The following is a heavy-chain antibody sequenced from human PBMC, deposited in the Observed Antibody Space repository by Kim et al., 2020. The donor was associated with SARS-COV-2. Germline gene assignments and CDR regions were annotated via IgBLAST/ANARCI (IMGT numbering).Heavy chain of an antibody. J-gene: IGHJ4*02. CDR3: ATELKYYDFWSGYYNY. D-gene: IGHD3-3*01. Sequence: SVKCRFTITRDNAKNALYLQMNSLRAEDTAVYYCATELKYYDFWSGYYNYWGQGTLVTVSS. V-gene: IGHV3-48*03.